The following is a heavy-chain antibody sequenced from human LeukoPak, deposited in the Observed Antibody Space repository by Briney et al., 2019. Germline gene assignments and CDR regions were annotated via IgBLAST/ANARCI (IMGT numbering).Heavy chain of an antibody. D-gene: IGHD6-19*01. CDR3: ARLYSSGWADY. CDR1: GFTFSSYA. J-gene: IGHJ4*02. CDR2: ISGSGDST. Sequence: PGGSLRLSCAASGFTFSSYAMSWVRQAPGKGLEWVSAISGSGDSTYYADSVKGRFTISRDNSKNTLSLQMDSLRAEDTAVYFCARLYSSGWADYWGQGTLVTVSS. V-gene: IGHV3-23*01.